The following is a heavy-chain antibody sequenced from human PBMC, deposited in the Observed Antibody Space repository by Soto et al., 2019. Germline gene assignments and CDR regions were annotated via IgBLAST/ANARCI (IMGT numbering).Heavy chain of an antibody. CDR3: AGVTWFRAMDV. V-gene: IGHV6-1*01. J-gene: IGHJ6*02. CDR1: GDSVSGDSAA. Sequence: QTLSLTCAISGDSVSGDSAALNWIRQSPSRGLEWLGRTYYMSKWNNDYGLSVKSRITINPDTSKNQFSLHLHSVTPEDTAVYYCAGVTWFRAMDVWGQGTPVTVSS. CDR2: TYYMSKWNN. D-gene: IGHD3-10*01.